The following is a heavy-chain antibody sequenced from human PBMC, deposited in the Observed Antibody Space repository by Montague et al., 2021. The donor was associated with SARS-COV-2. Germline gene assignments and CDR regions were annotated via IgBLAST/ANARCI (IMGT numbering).Heavy chain of an antibody. J-gene: IGHJ4*02. D-gene: IGHD1-26*01. V-gene: IGHV3-23*03. CDR1: GFTFRNYA. CDR3: AKVDQWEVFFDY. Sequence: SLRLSCAASGFTFRNYAMSWVRQAPGKGLEWVSVICSGASSTYYADSVKGRFTISRDNSKNTLYLQMNNLRAEDTAVYYCAKVDQWEVFFDYWGRGTLVIVSS. CDR2: ICSGASST.